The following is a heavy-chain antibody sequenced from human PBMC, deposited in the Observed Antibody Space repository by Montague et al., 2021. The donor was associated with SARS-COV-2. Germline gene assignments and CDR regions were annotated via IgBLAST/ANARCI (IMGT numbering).Heavy chain of an antibody. CDR2: IKQDGSEK. CDR3: ARDCDDSSGYYYVNDAFDI. V-gene: IGHV3-7*01. CDR1: GFTFSSYW. Sequence: SLRLSCAASGFTFSSYWVSWVRQAPGKGLEWVANIKQDGSEKYYVDSVRGRFTISRDNAKNSLYLQMNSLRAEDTAVYYCARDCDDSSGYYYVNDAFDIWGQGTMVTVSS. J-gene: IGHJ3*02. D-gene: IGHD3-22*01.